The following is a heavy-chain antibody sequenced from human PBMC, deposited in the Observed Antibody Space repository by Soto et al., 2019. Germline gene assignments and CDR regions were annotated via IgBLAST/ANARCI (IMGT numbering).Heavy chain of an antibody. D-gene: IGHD3-22*01. Sequence: QVQLVQSGAEVKKPGASVKVSCKASGYTFITYGVSWVRQAPGQGLDWLGWISTYNGNTRYAERLQVRVTMTTDTTTNTAYMALTNLRSDDTAVYYCARGPTDYYNNSANYFLDYWGQATLVTVSS. CDR2: ISTYNGNT. CDR1: GYTFITYG. J-gene: IGHJ4*02. V-gene: IGHV1-18*01. CDR3: ARGPTDYYNNSANYFLDY.